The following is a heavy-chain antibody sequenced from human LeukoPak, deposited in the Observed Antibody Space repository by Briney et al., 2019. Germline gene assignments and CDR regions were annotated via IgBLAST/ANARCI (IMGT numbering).Heavy chain of an antibody. D-gene: IGHD6-13*01. Sequence: PSETLSLTCAVYGGSFSGYYWSWIRQPPGKGLEWIGEINHSGSTNYNPSLKSRVTISVDTSKNQFSLKLSSVTAADTAVYYCARVRAAASYWGQGTLVTVSS. CDR1: GGSFSGYY. CDR2: INHSGST. CDR3: ARVRAAASY. V-gene: IGHV4-34*01. J-gene: IGHJ4*02.